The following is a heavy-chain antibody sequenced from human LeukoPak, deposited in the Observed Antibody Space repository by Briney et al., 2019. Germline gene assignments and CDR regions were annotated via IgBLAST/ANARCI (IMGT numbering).Heavy chain of an antibody. CDR2: IYYSGST. CDR3: ARDGSGIAVAGTPLFLWYFDL. D-gene: IGHD6-19*01. CDR1: GGSISSYY. Sequence: SETLSLTCTVSGGSISSYYWSWIRQPPGKGLEWIGYIYYSGSTNYNPSLKSRVTISVDTSKNQFSLKLSSVTAADTAVYYCARDGSGIAVAGTPLFLWYFDLWGRGTLVTVSS. V-gene: IGHV4-59*01. J-gene: IGHJ2*01.